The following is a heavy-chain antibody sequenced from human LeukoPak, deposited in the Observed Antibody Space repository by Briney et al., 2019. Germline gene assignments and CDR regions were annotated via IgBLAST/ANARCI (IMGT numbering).Heavy chain of an antibody. D-gene: IGHD3-10*01. CDR3: TRLRKGWFGDLSFDY. CDR2: IYPADSDT. J-gene: IGHJ4*02. CDR1: GYSFTNYW. V-gene: IGHV5-51*01. Sequence: PGESLKISCKASGYSFTNYWIGWVRQMPGKGLECMGIIYPADSDTKYSPSFQGQVTISADKSVGAAYLRWSSLQASDTAMYYCTRLRKGWFGDLSFDYWGQGTTVTVSS.